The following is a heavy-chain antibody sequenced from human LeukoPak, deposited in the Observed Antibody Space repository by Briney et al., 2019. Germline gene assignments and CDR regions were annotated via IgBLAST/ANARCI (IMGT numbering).Heavy chain of an antibody. CDR1: GFTFSTYA. CDR3: AKDHPSGYYFDY. CDR2: ISGSGGST. V-gene: IGHV3-23*01. D-gene: IGHD1-14*01. Sequence: AGGSLRLSCAASGFTFSTYAMSWVRQAPGKGLEWVSAISGSGGSTFNADSVKGRVTISRDNPKNTLFLQMNSLRAEDTAIYYCAKDHPSGYYFDYWGQGTLVTVSS. J-gene: IGHJ4*02.